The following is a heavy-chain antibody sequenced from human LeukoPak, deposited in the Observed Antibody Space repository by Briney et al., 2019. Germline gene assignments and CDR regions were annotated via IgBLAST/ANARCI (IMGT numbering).Heavy chain of an antibody. CDR2: IRYDGSNT. V-gene: IGHV3-30*02. CDR3: AKGQSYSDFWSGSSGYMDV. J-gene: IGHJ6*03. CDR1: GFTFSTYG. Sequence: QPGGSLRLSCAASGFTFSTYGIHWVRQAPGKGLEWVALIRYDGSNTYYADSVRGRFTVSRDNSKSTLYLQMNSLRLEDTAVYYCAKGQSYSDFWSGSSGYMDVWGKGTTVTVFS. D-gene: IGHD3-3*01.